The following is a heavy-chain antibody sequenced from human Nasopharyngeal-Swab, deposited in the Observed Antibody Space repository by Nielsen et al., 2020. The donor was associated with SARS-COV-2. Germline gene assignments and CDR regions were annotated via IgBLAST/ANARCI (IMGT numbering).Heavy chain of an antibody. D-gene: IGHD3-22*01. CDR3: ARRYYYDSSGYYLAAFDI. CDR1: GGSISSYY. Sequence: GSLRPSCTVSGGSISSYYWSWIRQPPGKGLEWIGYIYYSGSTNYNPSLKSRVTISVDTSKNQFSLKLSSVTAADTAVYYCARRYYYDSSGYYLAAFDIWGQGTMVTVSS. V-gene: IGHV4-59*13. CDR2: IYYSGST. J-gene: IGHJ3*02.